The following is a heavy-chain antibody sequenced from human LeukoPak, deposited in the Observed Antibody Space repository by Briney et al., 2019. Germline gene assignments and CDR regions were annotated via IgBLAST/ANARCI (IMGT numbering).Heavy chain of an antibody. V-gene: IGHV3-64*01. J-gene: IGHJ4*02. D-gene: IGHD3-22*01. CDR3: ARERTDSSGYYLSLDY. Sequence: GGSLRLSCSASGFTFSGYAMHWVRQAPGKGLEYVSAISSNGGSTYYANSVKGRFTISRDNSKNTLYLQMGSLRAEDMAVYYCARERTDSSGYYLSLDYWGQGTLVTVSS. CDR2: ISSNGGST. CDR1: GFTFSGYA.